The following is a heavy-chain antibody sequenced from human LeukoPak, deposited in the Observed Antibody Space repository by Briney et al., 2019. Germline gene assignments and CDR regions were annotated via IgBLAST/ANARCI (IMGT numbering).Heavy chain of an antibody. CDR3: ARAGIAAAGAADY. J-gene: IGHJ4*02. CDR1: GYTFTCYY. CDR2: INPNSGGT. V-gene: IGHV1-2*06. Sequence: ASVKVSCKASGYTFTCYYMHWVRQAPGQGLEWMGRINPNSGGTNYAQKFQGRVTMTRDTSISTAYMELSRLRSDDTAVYYCARAGIAAAGAADYWGQGTLVTVSS. D-gene: IGHD6-13*01.